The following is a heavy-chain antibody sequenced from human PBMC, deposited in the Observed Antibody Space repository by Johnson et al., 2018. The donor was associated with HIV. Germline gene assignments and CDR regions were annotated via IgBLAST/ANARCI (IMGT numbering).Heavy chain of an antibody. CDR3: ARAASGRDGYNWGAFDI. D-gene: IGHD5-24*01. CDR1: GFTVSSNY. V-gene: IGHV3-53*01. Sequence: VQLVESGGGLIQPGGSLRLSCAASGFTVSSNYMSWVRQAPGKGLEWVSVIYSGGSTYYADYVKGRFTIYRDNSKNTLYLQMNSLRAEDTAVYYCARAASGRDGYNWGAFDIWGQGTMVTVSS. CDR2: IYSGGST. J-gene: IGHJ3*02.